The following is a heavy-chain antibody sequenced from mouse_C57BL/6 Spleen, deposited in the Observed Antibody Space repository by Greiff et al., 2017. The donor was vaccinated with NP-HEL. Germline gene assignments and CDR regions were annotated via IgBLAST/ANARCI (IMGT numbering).Heavy chain of an antibody. Sequence: QVQLQQSGAELVRPGASVKLSCKASGYTFTDYYINWVKQRPGQGLEWIARIYPGSGNTYYNEKFKGKATLTAEKSSSTAYMQLSSLTSEDSAVYFCARDWDEAMDYWGQGTSVTVSS. D-gene: IGHD4-1*01. CDR2: IYPGSGNT. J-gene: IGHJ4*01. CDR3: ARDWDEAMDY. V-gene: IGHV1-76*01. CDR1: GYTFTDYY.